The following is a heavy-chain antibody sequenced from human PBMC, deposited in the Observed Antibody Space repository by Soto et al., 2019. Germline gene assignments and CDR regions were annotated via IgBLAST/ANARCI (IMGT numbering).Heavy chain of an antibody. D-gene: IGHD3-16*01. Sequence: EVQLVESGGGLVQPGGSLRLSCAASGFTVSTKYMSWVRQAPGKGLEWVAVIYSGGSTFYADSVRGRFTISRDNSKNTVNLQMNSLRAEDTAVYYCARDPWVADYWRHGTLVTVSS. V-gene: IGHV3-66*01. CDR1: GFTVSTKY. CDR2: IYSGGST. J-gene: IGHJ4*01. CDR3: ARDPWVADY.